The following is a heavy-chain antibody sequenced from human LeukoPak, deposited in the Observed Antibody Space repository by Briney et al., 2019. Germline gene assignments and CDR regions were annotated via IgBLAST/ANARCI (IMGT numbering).Heavy chain of an antibody. CDR1: GFTFSGSA. J-gene: IGHJ4*02. CDR3: ARGNSRMVRGVTNFDY. Sequence: GGSLRLSCAASGFTFSGSAMHWVRQASGKGLEWVGRIRSKANSYATAYAASVKGRFTISRDDSKNTAYLQMNSLRAEDTAVYYCARGNSRMVRGVTNFDYWGQGTLVTVSS. D-gene: IGHD3-10*01. CDR2: IRSKANSYAT. V-gene: IGHV3-73*01.